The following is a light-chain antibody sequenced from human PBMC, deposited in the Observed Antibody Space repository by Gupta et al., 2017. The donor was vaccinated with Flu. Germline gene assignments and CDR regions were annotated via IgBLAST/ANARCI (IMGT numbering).Light chain of an antibody. J-gene: IGLJ1*01. CDR3: ATWDDILLGPV. V-gene: IGLV1-44*01. CDR1: SSNIGSNT. Sequence: QSVLTQPPSASGTPGQSVTIPCSGASSNIGSNTVNWYQHLPGTAPTLLIYNNDQRPSGVPDRFFASKSGTSASLAISGLQSGDEADYYCATWDDILLGPVFGSGTQVLVL. CDR2: NND.